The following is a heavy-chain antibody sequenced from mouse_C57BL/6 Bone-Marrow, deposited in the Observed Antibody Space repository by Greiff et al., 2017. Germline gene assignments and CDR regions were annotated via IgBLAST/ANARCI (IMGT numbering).Heavy chain of an antibody. CDR2: IDPSDSYT. CDR1: GYTFTSYW. J-gene: IGHJ1*03. CDR3: ARKTVVDWYFDV. D-gene: IGHD1-1*01. Sequence: VQLQQPGAELVMPGASVKLSCKASGYTFTSYWMHWVKQRPGQGLEWIGEIDPSDSYTNYNQKFKGQSTLTVDKSSSPASMQLSSLTSEDSSVYYCARKTVVDWYFDVWGTGTTVTVSS. V-gene: IGHV1-69*01.